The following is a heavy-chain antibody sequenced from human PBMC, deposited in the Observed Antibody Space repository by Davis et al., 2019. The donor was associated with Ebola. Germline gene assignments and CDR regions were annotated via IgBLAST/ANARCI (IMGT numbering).Heavy chain of an antibody. CDR2: ISFNGAGT. Sequence: PGGSLRLSCAASGFTFSSYWMHWVRQAPGKGLEWVSSISFNGAGTHYADSVKGRFTISRDDSKNTMYLQMSSLRAEDTAVYYCATRLWDGDSWGQGTLVTVSS. D-gene: IGHD1-1*01. CDR1: GFTFSSYW. V-gene: IGHV3-23*01. J-gene: IGHJ4*02. CDR3: ATRLWDGDS.